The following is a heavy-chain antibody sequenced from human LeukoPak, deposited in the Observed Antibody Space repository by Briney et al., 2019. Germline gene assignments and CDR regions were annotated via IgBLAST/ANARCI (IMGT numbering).Heavy chain of an antibody. J-gene: IGHJ6*03. CDR1: GYTFTSYD. CDR3: ARADERGYSYGYYYYYMDV. V-gene: IGHV1-8*01. CDR2: MNPNSGNT. Sequence: ASVKVSCKASGYTFTSYDINWVRQATGQGLEWMGWMNPNSGNTGYAQKFQGRVTITRNTSISTAYMELSSLRSEDTAVYYCARADERGYSYGYYYYYMDVWGKGTTVTVSS. D-gene: IGHD5-18*01.